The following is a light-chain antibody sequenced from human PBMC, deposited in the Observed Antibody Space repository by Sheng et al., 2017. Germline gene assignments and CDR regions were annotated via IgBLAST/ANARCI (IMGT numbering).Light chain of an antibody. CDR3: QAWDKSTETVV. V-gene: IGLV3-1*01. CDR2: QDN. Sequence: SYELTQPPSLSVSPGQTASITCSGEKLGDRYTSWYQQKAGQSPLLVIYQDNRRPSGIPERFSDSNSGNTATLTISGTQALDEAAYYCQAWDKSTETVVFGGGTKLTVL. CDR1: KLGDRY. J-gene: IGLJ2*01.